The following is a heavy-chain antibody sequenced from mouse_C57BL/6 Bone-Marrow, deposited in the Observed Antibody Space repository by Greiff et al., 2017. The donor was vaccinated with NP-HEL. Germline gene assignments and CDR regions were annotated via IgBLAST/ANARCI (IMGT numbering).Heavy chain of an antibody. CDR3: ASHYYGSSYLPFDY. J-gene: IGHJ2*01. CDR1: GFTFSSYG. D-gene: IGHD1-1*01. Sequence: EVKLQESGGDLVKPGGSLKLSCAASGFTFSSYGMSWVRQTPDKRLEWVATISSGGSYTYYPDSVKGRFTISRDNAKNTLYLQMSSLKSEDTAMYYCASHYYGSSYLPFDYWGQGTTLTVSS. V-gene: IGHV5-6*01. CDR2: ISSGGSYT.